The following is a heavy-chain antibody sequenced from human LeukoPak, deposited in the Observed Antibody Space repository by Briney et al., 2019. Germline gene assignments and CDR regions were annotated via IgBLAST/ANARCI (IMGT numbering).Heavy chain of an antibody. CDR1: RFNLYRYG. D-gene: IGHD3-10*01. V-gene: IGHV3-23*01. CDR2: ISGSGAST. Sequence: GSLKPSCAASRFNLYRYGLNWVRQAPGEGLEGVSGISGSGASTYFADSVKGRFTISRDNSKNTLYLQMNSLRAEDTALYYCAKVSINGEHGLTFDYWGQGTLVTVSS. CDR3: AKVSINGEHGLTFDY. J-gene: IGHJ4*02.